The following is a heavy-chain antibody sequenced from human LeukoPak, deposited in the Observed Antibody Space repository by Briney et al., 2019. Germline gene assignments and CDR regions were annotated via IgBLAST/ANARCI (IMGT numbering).Heavy chain of an antibody. V-gene: IGHV3-74*01. D-gene: IGHD6-19*01. J-gene: IGHJ3*02. CDR3: ARASAGTRNAFDI. CDR1: GFSFSSYW. Sequence: PGGSLRLSCAASGFSFSSYWRHWVRQAPGKGPVWVSLISNDESTIIYADSVKGRFTISRDNAKNTLYLQMSSLRAEDTAVYYCARASAGTRNAFDIWGQGTMVTVSS. CDR2: ISNDESTI.